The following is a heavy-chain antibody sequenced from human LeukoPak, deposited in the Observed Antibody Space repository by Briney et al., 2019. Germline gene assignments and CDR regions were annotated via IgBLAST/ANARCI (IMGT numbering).Heavy chain of an antibody. D-gene: IGHD6-19*01. J-gene: IGHJ4*02. Sequence: GGSLRLSCTASGFSFSNHYMRWIRQAPGKGLEWVANINEDGSNKWHLGSVKGQFTVSRDNARNSLYLQMNSLRVEDTAVYYCTRVIVAVPGYFDYFDFWGQGVLVTVSS. CDR1: GFSFSNHY. CDR2: INEDGSNK. V-gene: IGHV3-7*01. CDR3: TRVIVAVPGYFDYFDF.